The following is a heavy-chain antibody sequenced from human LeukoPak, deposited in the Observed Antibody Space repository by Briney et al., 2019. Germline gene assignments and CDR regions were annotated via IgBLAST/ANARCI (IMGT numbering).Heavy chain of an antibody. Sequence: PSGTLSLTCAVSGGSISSSNWWSWVRQPPGKGLEWIGEIYHSGSTNYNPSLKSRVTISVDKSKNQFSLKLSSVTAADTAVYYCARVPLYGDYVRTLSYWGQGTLVTVSS. CDR1: GGSISSSNW. J-gene: IGHJ4*02. D-gene: IGHD4-17*01. V-gene: IGHV4-4*02. CDR2: IYHSGST. CDR3: ARVPLYGDYVRTLSY.